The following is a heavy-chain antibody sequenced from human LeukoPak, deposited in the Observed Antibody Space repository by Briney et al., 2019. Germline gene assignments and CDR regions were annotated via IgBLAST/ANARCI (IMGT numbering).Heavy chain of an antibody. V-gene: IGHV3-23*01. Sequence: GGSLRLSCAASGFTFSTYAMSWARQAPGKGLEWVSPITKSGDKTFYVDSVKGRFTVSRDNSKNTVYLQMNRLRAEDTGVYYCAKGAPYCAGGDCYAVDDYWGQGTLVTVSS. CDR1: GFTFSTYA. CDR2: ITKSGDKT. D-gene: IGHD2-8*02. J-gene: IGHJ4*02. CDR3: AKGAPYCAGGDCYAVDDY.